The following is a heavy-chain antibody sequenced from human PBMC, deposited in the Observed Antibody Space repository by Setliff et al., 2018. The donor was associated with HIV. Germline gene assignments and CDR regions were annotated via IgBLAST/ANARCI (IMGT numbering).Heavy chain of an antibody. CDR1: GGSFRSSRYY. J-gene: IGHJ4*02. CDR2: IHYGGFF. CDR3: ARPALGIGGGSRFDN. V-gene: IGHV4-39*01. D-gene: IGHD3-10*01. Sequence: SETLSLTCTVSGGSFRSSRYYWGWIRQPPGKGLEWIGNIHYGGFFWYSPSLKSRVTISVDTSKNQFSLKLSSVTAADTAVYYCARPALGIGGGSRFDNWGQGTRVTVAS.